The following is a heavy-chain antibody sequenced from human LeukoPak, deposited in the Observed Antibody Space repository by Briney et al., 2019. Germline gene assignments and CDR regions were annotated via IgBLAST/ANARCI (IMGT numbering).Heavy chain of an antibody. Sequence: LGGSLRLSCAASGFTFSSYAMSWVRQAPGKGLEWVSAISGSGGSTYYADSVKGRFTISRDNSKNTLYLQMNSLRAEDTAVYYCAKGGSSSWYSGYAYWGQGTLVTVSS. J-gene: IGHJ4*02. CDR1: GFTFSSYA. CDR2: ISGSGGST. V-gene: IGHV3-23*01. D-gene: IGHD6-13*01. CDR3: AKGGSSSWYSGYAY.